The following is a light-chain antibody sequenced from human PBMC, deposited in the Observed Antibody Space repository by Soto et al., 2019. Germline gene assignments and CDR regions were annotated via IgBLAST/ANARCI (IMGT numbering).Light chain of an antibody. V-gene: IGKV3-20*01. CDR2: GTS. J-gene: IGKJ1*01. CDR3: QQYLASPPWT. CDR1: QSVNGGY. Sequence: EVVLTQSPGTLSLSPGERAILSCRASQSVNGGYLAWYQQKPGQAPRLLIYGTSIRAAGIPDRFSGSGSGTDFTLTISRLEPEDFAVYSCQQYLASPPWTFGQGTKVE.